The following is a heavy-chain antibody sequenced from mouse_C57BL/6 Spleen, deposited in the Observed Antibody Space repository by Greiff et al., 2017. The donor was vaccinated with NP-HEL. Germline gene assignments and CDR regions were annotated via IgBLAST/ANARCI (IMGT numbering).Heavy chain of an antibody. V-gene: IGHV5-2*01. CDR1: EYEFPSHD. CDR3: ARQGDYYGSSPSWFAY. Sequence: EVHLVESGGGLVQPGESLKLSCESNEYEFPSHDMSWVRKTPEKRLELVAAINSDGGSTYYPDTMERRFIISRDNTKKTLYLQMSSLRSEDTALYYCARQGDYYGSSPSWFAYWGQGTLVTVSA. CDR2: INSDGGST. J-gene: IGHJ3*01. D-gene: IGHD1-1*01.